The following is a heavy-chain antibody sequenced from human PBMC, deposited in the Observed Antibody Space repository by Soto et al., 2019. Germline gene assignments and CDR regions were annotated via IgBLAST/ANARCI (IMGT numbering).Heavy chain of an antibody. J-gene: IGHJ6*02. CDR3: AKGIPQQLEDWGHHYYYGMDV. D-gene: IGHD6-6*01. V-gene: IGHV3-23*01. CDR2: ISGSGGST. Sequence: GGSLRLSCAASGFTFSSYAMSWVRQAPGKGLEWVSAISGSGGSTYYADSVKGRSTISRDNSKNTLYLQMNSLRAEDTAVYYCAKGIPQQLEDWGHHYYYGMDVWGQGTTVTVSS. CDR1: GFTFSSYA.